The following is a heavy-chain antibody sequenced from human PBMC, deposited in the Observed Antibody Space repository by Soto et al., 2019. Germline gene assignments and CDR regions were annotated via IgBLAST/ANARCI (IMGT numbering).Heavy chain of an antibody. V-gene: IGHV3-23*01. CDR3: AKDGNLWFGELLDWFDP. J-gene: IGHJ5*02. Sequence: GESLKISCAASGFTFSSYAMSWVRQAPGKGLEWVSAISGSGGSTYYADSVKGRFTISRDNSKNTLYLQMNSLRAEDTAVYYCAKDGNLWFGELLDWFDPWGQGTLVTVSS. D-gene: IGHD3-10*01. CDR2: ISGSGGST. CDR1: GFTFSSYA.